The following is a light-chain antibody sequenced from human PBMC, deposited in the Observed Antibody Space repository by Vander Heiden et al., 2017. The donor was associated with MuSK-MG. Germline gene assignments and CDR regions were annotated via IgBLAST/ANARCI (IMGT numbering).Light chain of an antibody. J-gene: IGKJ5*01. CDR2: VAS. V-gene: IGKV1-39*01. CDR3: EQRHSNPPPIT. CDR1: HSIGSH. Sequence: DIQMTHSPSSLYASLGDSVTITCRAMHSIGSHVTWYEKKPGKAPKLMIYVASSLQRGLISRFSGIGYESELNVTIRRWQPEDLVCYYCEQRHSNPPPITFGQGTLLEIK.